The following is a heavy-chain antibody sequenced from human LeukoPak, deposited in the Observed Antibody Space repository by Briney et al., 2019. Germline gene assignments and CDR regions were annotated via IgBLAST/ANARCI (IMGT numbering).Heavy chain of an antibody. J-gene: IGHJ4*02. CDR3: VRARGDNWNLFEY. V-gene: IGHV4-4*07. D-gene: IGHD1-20*01. Sequence: PSETLSLTCTVSGGSISTYYWSWIRQPAGKGLEWIGRIYTSGTTTYNPSLKSRVTMSVDTSKNQFSLKLNSMTAADTAIYYCVRARGDNWNLFEYWGQGTLVTVSS. CDR1: GGSISTYY. CDR2: IYTSGTT.